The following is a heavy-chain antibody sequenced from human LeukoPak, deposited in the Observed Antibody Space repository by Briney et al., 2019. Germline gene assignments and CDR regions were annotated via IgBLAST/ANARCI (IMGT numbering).Heavy chain of an antibody. V-gene: IGHV3-23*01. CDR2: ISGSGGST. J-gene: IGHJ4*02. Sequence: GGSLRLSCAASGFTFSSYGMSWVRQAPGKGLEWVSAISGSGGSTYYADSVKARFIISRDNSKNTVYLQMNSLRAEDTAVYYCEASDPDYWGQGTLVTVSS. CDR1: GFTFSSYG. CDR3: EASDPDY.